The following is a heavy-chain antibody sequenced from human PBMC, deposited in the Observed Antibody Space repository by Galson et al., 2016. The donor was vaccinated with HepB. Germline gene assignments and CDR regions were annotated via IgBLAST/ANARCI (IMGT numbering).Heavy chain of an antibody. CDR3: AREWGIAGHWYFDL. V-gene: IGHV1-3*01. Sequence: SVKVSCKASGYTFTNYNIHWVRQAPGQRLEWMGWINARHGYTKHSQQSQDRVTITRDTSASTAYMELSSLRSEDTAVYHCAREWGIAGHWYFDLWGRGTLVTVSS. D-gene: IGHD6-13*01. J-gene: IGHJ2*01. CDR2: INARHGYT. CDR1: GYTFTNYN.